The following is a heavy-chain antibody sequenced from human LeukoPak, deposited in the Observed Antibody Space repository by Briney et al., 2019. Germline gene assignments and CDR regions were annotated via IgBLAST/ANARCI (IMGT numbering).Heavy chain of an antibody. V-gene: IGHV4-61*02. CDR2: IYTSGST. D-gene: IGHD2-2*01. Sequence: SETLSLTCTVSGGSISSGSYYWSWIRQPAGTGLEWIGRIYTSGSTNYNPSLKSRVTISVDTSKNQFSLKLSSVTAADTAVYYCASVGYCSSTSCYAIDYWGQGTLVTVSS. CDR3: ASVGYCSSTSCYAIDY. J-gene: IGHJ4*02. CDR1: GGSISSGSYY.